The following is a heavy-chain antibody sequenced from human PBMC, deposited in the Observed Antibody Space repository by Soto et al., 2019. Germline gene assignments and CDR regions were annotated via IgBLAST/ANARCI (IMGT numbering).Heavy chain of an antibody. CDR2: ISSSSSTI. CDR3: ARHDYGDTTGWFDP. J-gene: IGHJ5*02. CDR1: GFTFSSYS. Sequence: EVQLVESGGGLVQPGGSLRLSCAASGFTFSSYSMNWVRQAPGKGLEWVSYISSSSSTIYYADSVKGRFTISRDNAKNSLYLQMNSLRAEDTAVYYCARHDYGDTTGWFDPWGRGTLVTVSS. V-gene: IGHV3-48*01. D-gene: IGHD4-17*01.